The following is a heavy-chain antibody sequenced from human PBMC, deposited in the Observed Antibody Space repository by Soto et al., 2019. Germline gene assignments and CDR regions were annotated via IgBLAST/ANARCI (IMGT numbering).Heavy chain of an antibody. CDR1: CHSIASSSYY. Sequence: SGTLSLTCTLDCHSIASSSYYWAWSRQPPGTGLEWIGSIYYSGSTYYNPSLKSRVTISVDTSKNQFSLKLSSVTAADTAVYYCARLSLGYCISTSCPDDYYGMDVWGQGTTVT. J-gene: IGHJ6*02. V-gene: IGHV4-39*01. D-gene: IGHD2-2*01. CDR2: IYYSGST. CDR3: ARLSLGYCISTSCPDDYYGMDV.